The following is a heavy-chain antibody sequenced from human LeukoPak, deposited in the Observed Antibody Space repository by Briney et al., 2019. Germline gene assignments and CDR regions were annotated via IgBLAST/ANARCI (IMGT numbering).Heavy chain of an antibody. J-gene: IGHJ4*02. CDR2: IRYDGSNK. CDR3: AKPMTTVTTSRVALDY. Sequence: GGSLRLSCAASGFTFSSYGMHWVRQAPGKGLEWVAFIRYDGSNKYYADSVKGRFTISRDNSKNTLYLQMNSLRAEDTAVYYCAKPMTTVTTSRVALDYWGQGTLVAVSS. CDR1: GFTFSSYG. D-gene: IGHD4-11*01. V-gene: IGHV3-30*02.